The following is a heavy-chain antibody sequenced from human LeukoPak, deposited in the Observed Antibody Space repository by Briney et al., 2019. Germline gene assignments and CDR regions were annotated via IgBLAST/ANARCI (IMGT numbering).Heavy chain of an antibody. CDR3: ARTSSGEAFDI. CDR1: GGSFSGYY. CDR2: INHSGST. Sequence: PSETLSLTCAVYGGSFSGYYWSWIRQPPGKGLEWIGEINHSGSTNYNPSLKSRVTISVDTSKNQFSLTLSSVTAADTAVYYCARTSSGEAFDIWGQGTMVTVSS. V-gene: IGHV4-34*01. D-gene: IGHD6-19*01. J-gene: IGHJ3*02.